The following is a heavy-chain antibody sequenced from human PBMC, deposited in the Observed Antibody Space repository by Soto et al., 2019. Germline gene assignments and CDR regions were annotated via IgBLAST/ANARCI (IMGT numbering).Heavy chain of an antibody. CDR1: GITFSTYS. CDR3: ARDVDNSIDY. D-gene: IGHD3-22*01. Sequence: GGSLRLSCAASGITFSTYSMNWVRQAPGKGLEWVSSISSRSTYISYADSVKGRFTISRDNAKNSLFLLMSSLRAEDTAVYYCARDVDNSIDYWGQGTLVTVFS. J-gene: IGHJ4*02. CDR2: ISSRSTYI. V-gene: IGHV3-21*01.